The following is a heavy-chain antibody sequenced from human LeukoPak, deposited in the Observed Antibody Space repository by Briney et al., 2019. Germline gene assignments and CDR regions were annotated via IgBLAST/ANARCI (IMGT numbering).Heavy chain of an antibody. CDR3: AKDSSRQLYCSSTSCYPYTY. V-gene: IGHV3-23*01. J-gene: IGHJ4*02. CDR2: ISGSGGST. D-gene: IGHD2-2*01. CDR1: GFTFSSYA. Sequence: GGPLRLSCAASGFTFSSYATSWVRQAPGKGLEWVSAISGSGGSTYYADSVKGRFTISRDNSKNTLYLQMNSLRAEDTAVYYCAKDSSRQLYCSSTSCYPYTYWGQGTLVTVSS.